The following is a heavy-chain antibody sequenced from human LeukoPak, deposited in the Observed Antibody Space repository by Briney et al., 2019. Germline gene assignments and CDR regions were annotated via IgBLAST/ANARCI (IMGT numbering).Heavy chain of an antibody. V-gene: IGHV1-3*01. CDR3: ARGTTVTILDY. D-gene: IGHD4-17*01. J-gene: IGHJ4*02. CDR1: GYTFTSYA. Sequence: ASVKVSCKASGYTFTSYAMHWVRQAPGQRLEWMGWISAGNGDTKYSQKFQGRVTITRDTSASTAYMELSSLRSEDTAVYYCARGTTVTILDYWGQGTLVTVSS. CDR2: ISAGNGDT.